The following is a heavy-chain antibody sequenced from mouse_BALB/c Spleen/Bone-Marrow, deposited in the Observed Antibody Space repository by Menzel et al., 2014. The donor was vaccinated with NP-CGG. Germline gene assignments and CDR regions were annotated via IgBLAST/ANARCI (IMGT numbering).Heavy chain of an antibody. Sequence: EVQGVESGGGLVKPGGSLKLSCAASGFAFSGYDMSWVRQTPEKRLEWVAYISSGGNNTYYPDTVKGRFTISRDNAKNTLYLQMNSLKSEDTAMYYCARQRGYAYAMDYWGQGTSVTVSS. CDR2: ISSGGNNT. CDR3: ARQRGYAYAMDY. V-gene: IGHV5-12-1*01. CDR1: GFAFSGYD. D-gene: IGHD2-2*01. J-gene: IGHJ4*01.